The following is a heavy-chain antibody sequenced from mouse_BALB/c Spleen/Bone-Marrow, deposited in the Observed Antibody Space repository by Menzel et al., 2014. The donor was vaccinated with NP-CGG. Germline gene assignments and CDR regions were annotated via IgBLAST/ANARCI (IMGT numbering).Heavy chain of an antibody. Sequence: DLVKPGASVKLSCKASGYTFTSYWINWIKQRPGQGLEWIGRIAPGSGSTYYNEMFKGKATLTVDTSSSTAYIQLSSLSSEDSAVYFGARFPIYYGNDGAMDYWGQGTSVTVSS. CDR3: ARFPIYYGNDGAMDY. CDR1: GYTFTSYW. D-gene: IGHD2-1*01. CDR2: IAPGSGST. J-gene: IGHJ4*01. V-gene: IGHV1S41*01.